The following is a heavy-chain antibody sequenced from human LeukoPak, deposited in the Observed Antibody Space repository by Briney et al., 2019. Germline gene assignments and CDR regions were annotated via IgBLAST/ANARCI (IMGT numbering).Heavy chain of an antibody. D-gene: IGHD6-19*01. Sequence: PGGSLRLSCAASGFTFSSYSMNWVRQAPGKGLEWVSSISSSSSYIYYADSVKGRFTISRDNAKNSLYLQMNSLRAEDTAVYYCARGPKARWLVPHDYWGQGTLVTVSS. CDR1: GFTFSSYS. CDR3: ARGPKARWLVPHDY. J-gene: IGHJ4*02. V-gene: IGHV3-21*01. CDR2: ISSSSSYI.